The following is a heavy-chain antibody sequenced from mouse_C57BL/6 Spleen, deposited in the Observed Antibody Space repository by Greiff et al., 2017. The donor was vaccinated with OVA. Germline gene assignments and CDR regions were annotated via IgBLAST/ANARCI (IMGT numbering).Heavy chain of an antibody. D-gene: IGHD1-1*01. V-gene: IGHV1-55*01. CDR2: IYPGSGST. CDR1: GYTFTSYW. CDR3: AREGGYYYGSSSFAY. J-gene: IGHJ3*01. Sequence: VQLQQPGAELVKPGASVKMSCKASGYTFTSYWITWVKQRPGQGLEWIGDIYPGSGSTNYNEKFKSKATLTVETSSSTAYMQLSSLTSEDSAVYDCAREGGYYYGSSSFAYWGQGTLVTVSA.